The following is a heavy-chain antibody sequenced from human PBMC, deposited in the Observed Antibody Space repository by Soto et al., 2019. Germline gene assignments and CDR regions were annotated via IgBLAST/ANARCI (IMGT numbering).Heavy chain of an antibody. D-gene: IGHD1-20*01. CDR1: GFTFSNYA. Sequence: PGGSLRLSCAASGFTFSNYAMAWVRQAPGRAPEWVSAITYDSVSTYYTDSVQGRFGIFRDNSKNMVFLQVNSLRAEDTAMYYCAKLYMNAWPIDFWGQGTLVTVSS. CDR3: AKLYMNAWPIDF. CDR2: ITYDSVST. J-gene: IGHJ4*02. V-gene: IGHV3-23*01.